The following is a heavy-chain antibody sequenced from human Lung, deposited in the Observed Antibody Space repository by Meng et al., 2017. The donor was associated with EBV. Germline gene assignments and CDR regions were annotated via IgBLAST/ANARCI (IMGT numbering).Heavy chain of an antibody. D-gene: IGHD2-15*01. CDR3: ASGTPGRSYCDY. J-gene: IGHJ4*02. CDR2: FVNYVDT. V-gene: IGHV1-18*01. Sequence: QVLPLKSGPEVKKPGASVRVSCKASGYTFGSYGICWVRQAPGQGLEWMGWFVNYVDTYPAPKFQGRVTMTTDTHTNTAFMELRSLTSDDTAVYYCASGTPGRSYCDYWGQGTLVTVSS. CDR1: GYTFGSYG.